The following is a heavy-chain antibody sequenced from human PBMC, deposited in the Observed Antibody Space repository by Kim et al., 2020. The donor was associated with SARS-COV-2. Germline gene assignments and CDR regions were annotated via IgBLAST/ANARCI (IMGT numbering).Heavy chain of an antibody. CDR1: GFTFSSYA. CDR3: AKDFGDVSSSWYGDDAFDI. Sequence: GGSLRLSCAASGFTFSSYAMSWVRQAPGKGLEWVSAISGSGGSTYYADSVKGRFTISRDNSKNTLYLQMNSLRAEDTAVYYCAKDFGDVSSSWYGDDAFDIWGQGTMVTVSS. D-gene: IGHD6-13*01. CDR2: ISGSGGST. V-gene: IGHV3-23*01. J-gene: IGHJ3*02.